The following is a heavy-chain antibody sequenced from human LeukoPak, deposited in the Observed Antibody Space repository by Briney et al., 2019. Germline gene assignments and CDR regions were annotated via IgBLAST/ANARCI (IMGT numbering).Heavy chain of an antibody. CDR1: GGSISSGSYY. J-gene: IGHJ4*02. V-gene: IGHV4-61*02. CDR3: ARAGGVNYDFWSSYYGY. D-gene: IGHD3-3*01. Sequence: SQTLSLTCTVSGGSISSGSYYWSWIRQPAGKGLEWIGRIYTSGSTNYNPSLKSRVTISVDTSKNQFSLKLSSVTAADTAVYYCARAGGVNYDFWSSYYGYWGQGTLVTVSS. CDR2: IYTSGST.